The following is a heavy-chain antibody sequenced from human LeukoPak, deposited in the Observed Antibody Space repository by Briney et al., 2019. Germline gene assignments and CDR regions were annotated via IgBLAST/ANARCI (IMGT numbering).Heavy chain of an antibody. CDR3: VTPRGGQRFLDQLDAFDI. Sequence: GGSLRLSCSASGFTFSSYAMHWVRQAPGKGLEYVSATSSNGGSTYYADSVKGRFTISRDNSKNTPYLQMSSLRAEDTAVYYCVTPRGGQRFLDQLDAFDIWGQGTMVTVSS. CDR1: GFTFSSYA. D-gene: IGHD3-3*01. J-gene: IGHJ3*02. V-gene: IGHV3-64D*06. CDR2: TSSNGGST.